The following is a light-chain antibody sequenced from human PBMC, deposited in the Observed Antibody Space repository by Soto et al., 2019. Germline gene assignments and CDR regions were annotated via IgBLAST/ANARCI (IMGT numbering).Light chain of an antibody. CDR1: SSNIGAGYD. Sequence: QSVLTQPPSVSGAPGQRVTISCTGSSSNIGAGYDVHWYQQLPGTAPKLLIYGNSNRPSGVPDRFSGSKSGTSASLAITGLQAEDEADYYCQVWDISTDPNYVFGAGTKLTVL. CDR3: QVWDISTDPNYV. CDR2: GNS. J-gene: IGLJ1*01. V-gene: IGLV1-40*01.